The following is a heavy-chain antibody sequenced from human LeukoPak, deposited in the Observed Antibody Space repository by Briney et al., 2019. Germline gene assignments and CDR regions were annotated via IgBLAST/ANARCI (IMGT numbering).Heavy chain of an antibody. CDR3: ARAHNLYCSSTSCYFPY. CDR2: INAGNGNT. V-gene: IGHV1-3*01. D-gene: IGHD2-2*01. Sequence: ASVKVSCKASGYTFTSYAMHWVRQAPGQRLEWMGWINAGNGNTKYSQKFQGRVTITRDTSASTAYTELSSLRSEDTAVYYCARAHNLYCSSTSCYFPYWGQGTLVTVSS. J-gene: IGHJ4*02. CDR1: GYTFTSYA.